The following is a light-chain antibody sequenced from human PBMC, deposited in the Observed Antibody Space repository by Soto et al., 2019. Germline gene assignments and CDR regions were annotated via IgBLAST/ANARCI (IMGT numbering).Light chain of an antibody. J-gene: IGKJ2*01. CDR3: QQRSNWYT. CDR1: QSVSSY. Sequence: EIVLTQSPATLSLSPGERATLSCRASQSVSSYLAWYQQKPGQAPRLLIYDASNRATGIPPRFSCSGSGTDFTLTISSLEPEEFAVYYCQQRSNWYTFGQGTKLEIK. CDR2: DAS. V-gene: IGKV3-11*01.